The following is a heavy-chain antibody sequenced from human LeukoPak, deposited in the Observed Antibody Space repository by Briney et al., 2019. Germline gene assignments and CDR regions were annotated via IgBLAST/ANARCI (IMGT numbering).Heavy chain of an antibody. CDR3: ARDNSAEDTAWWFDP. CDR1: GYTFTSYY. Sequence: GASVKVSCKASGYTFTSYYMHWVRQAPGQGLEWMGIINPSGGSTSYAQKFQGRVTVTRDMSTSTDYMELSSLRSEDTAVYYCARDNSAEDTAWWFDPWGQGTLVTVSS. CDR2: INPSGGST. V-gene: IGHV1-46*01. D-gene: IGHD1-14*01. J-gene: IGHJ5*02.